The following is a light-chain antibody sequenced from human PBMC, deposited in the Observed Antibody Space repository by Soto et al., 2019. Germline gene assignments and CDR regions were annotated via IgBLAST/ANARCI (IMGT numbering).Light chain of an antibody. CDR2: DVS. CDR1: QTISTY. Sequence: DNQMYQSSSSLSAYVGHRVTISCRASQTISTYLHWYQHKPGRAPRLLISDVSTLQSGVPGRFRGSGSETEFTLTINSLQSEDSAVYYCQQHNQWPITFGQGTRLEIK. V-gene: IGKV1-39*01. CDR3: QQHNQWPIT. J-gene: IGKJ5*01.